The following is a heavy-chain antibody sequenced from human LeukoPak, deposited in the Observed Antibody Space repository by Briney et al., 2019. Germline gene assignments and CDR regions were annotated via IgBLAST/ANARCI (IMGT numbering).Heavy chain of an antibody. J-gene: IGHJ4*02. D-gene: IGHD3-10*01. CDR1: GGSISSGSYY. V-gene: IGHV4-61*02. CDR3: AREVTIVPRGGFDY. CDR2: IYTSGSA. Sequence: SETLSLTCTVSGGSISSGSYYWSWIRQPAGKGLEWIGRIYTSGSANYNPSLKSRVTISVDTSKNQFSLKLSSVTAADTAVYYCAREVTIVPRGGFDYWGQGTLVTVSS.